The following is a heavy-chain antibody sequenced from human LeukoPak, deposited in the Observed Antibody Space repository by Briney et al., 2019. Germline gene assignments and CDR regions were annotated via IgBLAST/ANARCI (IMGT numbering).Heavy chain of an antibody. CDR1: GGSLSGYY. CDR2: INHSGST. J-gene: IGHJ4*02. D-gene: IGHD2-2*01. CDR3: ARSSSTSQKLKY. V-gene: IGHV4-34*01. Sequence: SETLSLTCAVYGGSLSGYYWSWIRQPPGKGLEWIGEINHSGSTNYNPSLKSRVTISVDTSKNQFSLKLSSVTAADTAVYYCARSSSTSQKLKYWGQGTLVTVSS.